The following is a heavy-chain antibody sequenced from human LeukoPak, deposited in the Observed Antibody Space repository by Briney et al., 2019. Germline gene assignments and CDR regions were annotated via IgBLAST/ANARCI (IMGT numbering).Heavy chain of an antibody. CDR3: ASEGGGFDP. J-gene: IGHJ5*02. CDR2: IYYSGST. Sequence: SETLSLTCTVSGGSISSSSYYWGWIRQPPGKGLEWIGSIYYSGSTYHNPSLKSRVTISVDTSKNQFSLKLSSVTAADTAVYYCASEGGGFDPWGQGTLVTVSS. D-gene: IGHD1-26*01. V-gene: IGHV4-39*01. CDR1: GGSISSSSYY.